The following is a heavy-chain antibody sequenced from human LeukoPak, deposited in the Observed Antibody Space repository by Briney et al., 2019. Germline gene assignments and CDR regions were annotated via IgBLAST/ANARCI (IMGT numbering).Heavy chain of an antibody. J-gene: IGHJ4*02. CDR3: AKGDSQETGSYYSDY. CDR2: ISRSGTTA. V-gene: IGHV3-23*01. CDR1: GFTFNNYA. D-gene: IGHD3-10*01. Sequence: GGSLRLSCAASGFTFNNYAMTWVRQAPGEGLQWVSAISRSGTTAYYADSVKGRFTSSRNSSNNILYLQMGSLRAEDTAVYYCAKGDSQETGSYYSDYWGQGTLVTVSS.